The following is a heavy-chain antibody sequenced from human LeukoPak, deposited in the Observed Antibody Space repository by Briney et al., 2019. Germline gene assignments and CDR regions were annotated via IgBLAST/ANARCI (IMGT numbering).Heavy chain of an antibody. CDR3: AKDGGLWVSAHWGDS. Sequence: GGSLRLSCAASGFTFSSYTMSWVRQAPGQELKRVSTITTSDGNTYYADSVKGRFTVSRDNSKNTLFLQMNSLRAEDTAVYYCAKDGGLWVSAHWGDSWGRGTLVTVSS. CDR1: GFTFSSYT. V-gene: IGHV3-23*01. J-gene: IGHJ4*02. CDR2: ITTSDGNT. D-gene: IGHD7-27*01.